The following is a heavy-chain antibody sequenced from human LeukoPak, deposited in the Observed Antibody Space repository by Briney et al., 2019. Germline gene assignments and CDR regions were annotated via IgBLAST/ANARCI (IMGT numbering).Heavy chain of an antibody. Sequence: PSETLSLTCTVSGGSISSYYWSWIRQPAGKGLEWIGRIYTSGSTNYNPSLKSRVTMSVDTSKNQFSLKLSSVTAADTAVYYCARAGEMATINSPFDYWGQGTLVTVSS. CDR2: IYTSGST. V-gene: IGHV4-4*07. CDR3: ARAGEMATINSPFDY. J-gene: IGHJ4*02. D-gene: IGHD5-24*01. CDR1: GGSISSYY.